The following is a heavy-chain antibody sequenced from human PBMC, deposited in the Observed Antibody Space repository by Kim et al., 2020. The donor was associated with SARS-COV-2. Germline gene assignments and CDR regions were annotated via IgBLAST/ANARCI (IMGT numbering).Heavy chain of an antibody. CDR2: ISWNSGSM. J-gene: IGHJ4*02. CDR3: AKAYYYDSTSYYRSLDY. CDR1: GFTFDDHA. Sequence: GGSLRLSCVASGFTFDDHAMHWVRQAPGKGLEWVSGISWNSGSMFYADSVKGRFTISRDNAKNSLYLQMNSLRAEDTALYYCAKAYYYDSTSYYRSLDYWGQGTLATVSS. V-gene: IGHV3-9*01. D-gene: IGHD3-22*01.